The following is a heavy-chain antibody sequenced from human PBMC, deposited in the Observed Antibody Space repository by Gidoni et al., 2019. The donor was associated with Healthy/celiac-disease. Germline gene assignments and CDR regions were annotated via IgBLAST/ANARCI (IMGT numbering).Heavy chain of an antibody. CDR2: IYYSGST. Sequence: QLHLQESCPGLVKPSDTLSLTCTVSGGSISSSSYYWGWIRQPPGKGLEWIGSIYYSGSTYYNPSLKSRVTISVETSKNPFSLKLSSVTAADTAVYYCARDSPYSAPWGQGTLVTVSS. J-gene: IGHJ5*02. CDR3: ARDSPYSAP. V-gene: IGHV4-39*07. CDR1: GGSISSSSYY. D-gene: IGHD2-15*01.